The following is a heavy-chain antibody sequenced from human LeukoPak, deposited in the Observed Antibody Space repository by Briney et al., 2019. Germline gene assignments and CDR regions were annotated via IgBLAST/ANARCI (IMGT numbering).Heavy chain of an antibody. Sequence: ASVKVSCKASGYIFTSYGITWVRQAPGQRLEWMGWISTYNGYTSYAQNLQGRVTRTTDTSTSTAYLDLRSLRSDDTAVYSCARDTGSSPGDYWREGTLVTVPS. V-gene: IGHV1-18*01. J-gene: IGHJ4*02. CDR3: ARDTGSSPGDY. CDR1: GYIFTSYG. D-gene: IGHD1-26*01. CDR2: ISTYNGYT.